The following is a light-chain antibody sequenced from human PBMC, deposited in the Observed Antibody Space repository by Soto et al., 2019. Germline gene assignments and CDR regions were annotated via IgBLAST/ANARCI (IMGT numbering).Light chain of an antibody. J-gene: IGKJ5*01. Sequence: EIVLTQSPGTLSLSPGERATISCRASQSVSSSYLAWYQQKPGQAPRLLIYGASSRATGIPDRFSGSGSGTDFTLTISRLEPEDFAVYYCQQYGSSPTITFGQGTRLEI. V-gene: IGKV3-20*01. CDR3: QQYGSSPTIT. CDR2: GAS. CDR1: QSVSSSY.